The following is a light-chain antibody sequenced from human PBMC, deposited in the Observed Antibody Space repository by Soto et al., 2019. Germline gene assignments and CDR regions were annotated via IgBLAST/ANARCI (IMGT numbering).Light chain of an antibody. CDR3: QQYNDSPQT. V-gene: IGKV3-15*01. CDR2: GAS. CDR1: QGVTSN. J-gene: IGKJ1*01. Sequence: EIVMTQSPCTLSLSPGERATLSCRASQGVTSNLAWYQQIPGQAPRLLIYGASTRATGIPARFSGRGSGTEFTLAISSLQSEDFAVYYCQQYNDSPQTFGLGTKVEIK.